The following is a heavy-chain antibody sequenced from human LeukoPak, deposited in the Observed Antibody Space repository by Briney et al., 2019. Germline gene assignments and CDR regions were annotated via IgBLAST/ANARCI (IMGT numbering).Heavy chain of an antibody. Sequence: GRSLRLSCAASGFTFSSYGMHWVRQAPGKGLEWVAVISYDGSNKYYADSAKGRFTISRDNSKNTLYLQMNSLRAEDTAVYYCANDSDGWGQGTLVTVSS. D-gene: IGHD4-17*01. J-gene: IGHJ4*02. CDR3: ANDSDG. CDR2: ISYDGSNK. V-gene: IGHV3-30*18. CDR1: GFTFSSYG.